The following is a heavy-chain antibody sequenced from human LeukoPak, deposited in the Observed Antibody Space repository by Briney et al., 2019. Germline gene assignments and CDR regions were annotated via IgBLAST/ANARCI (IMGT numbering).Heavy chain of an antibody. CDR3: ARYSSSSGGAAYYLDY. CDR2: ISGDGSVT. CDR1: GFTLRNYW. V-gene: IGHV3-74*01. J-gene: IGHJ4*01. D-gene: IGHD6-6*01. Sequence: PGGSLRLSCTASGFTLRNYWMHWVRQVPGKRLVWVSRISGDGSVTNYADSVQGRFNISRDNAKNILYLQINSLRSEDTAVYYCARYSSSSGGAAYYLDYWGHGTLVTVSS.